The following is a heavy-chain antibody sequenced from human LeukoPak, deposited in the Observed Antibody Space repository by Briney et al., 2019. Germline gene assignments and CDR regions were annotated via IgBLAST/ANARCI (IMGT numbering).Heavy chain of an antibody. J-gene: IGHJ6*03. CDR1: SGSISSSSYY. CDR2: IYYSEST. Sequence: SETLSLTCTVSSGSISSSSYYWCWIRQPPGKGLEWIGCIYYSESTYYNPSLKSRVTISVDTSKNQFSLNLSSVTAADTAVYYCARASRDGYNWAYYYYMDVWGKGTTVTVSS. CDR3: ARASRDGYNWAYYYYMDV. D-gene: IGHD5-24*01. V-gene: IGHV4-39*07.